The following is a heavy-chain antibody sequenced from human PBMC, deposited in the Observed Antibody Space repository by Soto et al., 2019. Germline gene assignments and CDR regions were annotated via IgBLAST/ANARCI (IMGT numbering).Heavy chain of an antibody. V-gene: IGHV4-59*01. Sequence: SERLRRPCSVAGCCMTTYYWHWIRQAPGKGLEWIGFIYNSGRGSTGSNPSLSSRVTFSIETSKNQFSLKLSSVTAADTAVYYCARERAVAGRFDFWGQGTLVTVS. CDR3: ARERAVAGRFDF. CDR1: GCCMTTYY. J-gene: IGHJ4*02. CDR2: IYNSGRGST. D-gene: IGHD6-19*01.